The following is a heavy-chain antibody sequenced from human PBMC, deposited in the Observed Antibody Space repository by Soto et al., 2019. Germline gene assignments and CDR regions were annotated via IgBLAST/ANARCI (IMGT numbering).Heavy chain of an antibody. D-gene: IGHD3-22*01. V-gene: IGHV3-23*01. CDR1: AFTFSSYV. CDR3: AKSGYYYDSSALL. J-gene: IGHJ4*02. CDR2: ISGSGGST. Sequence: GGSLRLSCAASAFTFSSYVMTWVRQAPGKGLEWVSGISGSGGSTYYADSVKGRFTISRDNSKNTLYLQMNSLRAEDTAIYYCAKSGYYYDSSALLWGQGTLVTVS.